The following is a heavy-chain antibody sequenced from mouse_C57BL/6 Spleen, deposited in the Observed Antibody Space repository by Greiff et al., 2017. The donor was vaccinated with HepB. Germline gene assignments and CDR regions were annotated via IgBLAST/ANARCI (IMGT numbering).Heavy chain of an antibody. J-gene: IGHJ1*03. Sequence: QVQLQQPGAELVKPGASVKLSCKASGYTFTSYWMQWVKQRPGQGLEWIGEIDPSDSYTNYNQKFKGKATLTVDTSSSTAYMQLSSLTSEDSAVYYCARRGDGSSFNWYFDVWGTGTTVTVSS. CDR3: ARRGDGSSFNWYFDV. CDR2: IDPSDSYT. D-gene: IGHD1-1*01. V-gene: IGHV1-50*01. CDR1: GYTFTSYW.